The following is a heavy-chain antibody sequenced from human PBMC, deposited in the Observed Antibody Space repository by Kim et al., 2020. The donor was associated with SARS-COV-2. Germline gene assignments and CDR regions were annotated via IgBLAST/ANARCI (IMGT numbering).Heavy chain of an antibody. J-gene: IGHJ4*02. Sequence: ASVKVSCKASGYTFTSNHMHWVRQAPGQGLEWMGMITPSSGYTMYAQKFQDRVTMTRDTSTSTFYMELSSLRSEDMAVYYCARDFSNYWTFDYWGQGTLVTVSS. CDR1: GYTFTSNH. V-gene: IGHV1-46*01. CDR3: ARDFSNYWTFDY. CDR2: ITPSSGYT. D-gene: IGHD4-4*01.